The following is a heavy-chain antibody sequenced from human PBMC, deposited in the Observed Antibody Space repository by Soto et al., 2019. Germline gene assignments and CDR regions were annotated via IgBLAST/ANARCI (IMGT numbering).Heavy chain of an antibody. V-gene: IGHV3-74*01. D-gene: IGHD3-10*01. J-gene: IGHJ4*02. CDR3: ATHGSGSYLRLDY. CDR1: GFTFSSYW. CDR2: INSDGSST. Sequence: GGSLRLSCAASGFTFSSYWMHWVRQAPGKGLVWVSRINSDGSSTSYADSVKGRFTISRDNAKNTLYLQMNSLRAEDTAIYYCATHGSGSYLRLDYWGQGTLVTVSS.